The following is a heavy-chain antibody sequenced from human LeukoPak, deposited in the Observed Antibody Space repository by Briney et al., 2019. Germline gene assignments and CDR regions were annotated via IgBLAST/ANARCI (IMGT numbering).Heavy chain of an antibody. CDR1: GGSISSGGYY. CDR2: IYYSGST. D-gene: IGHD4-17*01. Sequence: PSQTLSLTCTVSGGSISSGGYYWSWIRQHPGEGLEWIGYIYYSGSTYYNPSLKSRVTISVDTSKNQFSLKLSSATAADTAVYYCARDRRDYAYNWFDPWGQGTLVTVSS. CDR3: ARDRRDYAYNWFDP. V-gene: IGHV4-31*03. J-gene: IGHJ5*02.